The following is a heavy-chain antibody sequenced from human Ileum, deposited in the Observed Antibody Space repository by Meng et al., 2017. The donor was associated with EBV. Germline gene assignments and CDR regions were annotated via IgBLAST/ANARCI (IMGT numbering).Heavy chain of an antibody. J-gene: IGHJ4*02. D-gene: IGHD2-15*01. CDR2: INPNNGHT. CDR1: EYTFTCND. Sequence: GLLRASGAVVKKSGAFKKVSCKISEYTFTCNDINWARAVRGRGFEWGGGINPNNGHTGYAQTFQGRVRMTRDTSITTAYMEMTSLKSVDTVMYYCARVMRCCSGGGCYSYDSWGQGTLVTVSS. V-gene: IGHV1-8*01. CDR3: ARVMRCCSGGGCYSYDS.